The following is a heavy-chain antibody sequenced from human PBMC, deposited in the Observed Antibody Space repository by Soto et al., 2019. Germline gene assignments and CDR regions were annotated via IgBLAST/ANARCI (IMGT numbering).Heavy chain of an antibody. CDR3: ARYYHYVSGLDY. CDR1: GYSFTTCW. CDR2: IYPGASAT. V-gene: IGHV5-51*01. D-gene: IGHD3-16*01. J-gene: IGHJ4*02. Sequence: GEFLKFSCKGSGYSFTTCWIGWGRQMPGKGLEWMGIIYPGASATRYSPSFQGQVTISADNSISTAYLQWSSLKASDTAMYYCARYYHYVSGLDYWGQGTLVTVSS.